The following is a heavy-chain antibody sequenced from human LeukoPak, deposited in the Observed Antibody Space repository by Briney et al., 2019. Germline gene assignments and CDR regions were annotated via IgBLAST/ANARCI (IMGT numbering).Heavy chain of an antibody. J-gene: IGHJ4*02. V-gene: IGHV1-69*13. CDR3: ARSDGIAAAGTRTWDLNSGFDY. D-gene: IGHD6-13*01. CDR2: IIPIFGTA. CDR1: GGTFSSYA. Sequence: SVKVSCKASGGTFSSYAISWVRQAPGQGLEWMGGIIPIFGTANYAQKFQGRVTITADESTSTAYMELSSLRSEDTAVYYCARSDGIAAAGTRTWDLNSGFDYWGQGTLVTVSS.